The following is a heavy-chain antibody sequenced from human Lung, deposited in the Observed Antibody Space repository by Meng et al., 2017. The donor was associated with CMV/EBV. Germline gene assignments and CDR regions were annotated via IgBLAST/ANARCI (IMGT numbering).Heavy chain of an antibody. Sequence: QVQLQGWGPGLLKPSGTLSLTCAVSGGSISSSNWWSWVRQPPGKGLEWIGEIYHSGSTNYNPSLKSRVTISVDKSKNQFSLKLSSVTAADTAVYYCASFPPPGKQWLVTDYWGQGTLVTVSS. CDR2: IYHSGST. CDR3: ASFPPPGKQWLVTDY. CDR1: GGSISSSNW. D-gene: IGHD6-19*01. V-gene: IGHV4-4*02. J-gene: IGHJ4*02.